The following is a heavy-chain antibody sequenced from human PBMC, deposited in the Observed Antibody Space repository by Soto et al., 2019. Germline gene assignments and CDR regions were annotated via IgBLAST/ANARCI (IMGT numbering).Heavy chain of an antibody. J-gene: IGHJ6*02. CDR3: ARVYYYDSSAYALDV. Sequence: QVQLVQSGAEVKKPGASVKVSCKASGYTFTNYGINWVRQAPGQGLEWVGWISAYNGNTNYAQKLQGRLTMTTDTSTTTVYMELRSLRSDDTALYYCARVYYYDSSAYALDVWGQGTTVTVSS. CDR1: GYTFTNYG. D-gene: IGHD3-22*01. CDR2: ISAYNGNT. V-gene: IGHV1-18*01.